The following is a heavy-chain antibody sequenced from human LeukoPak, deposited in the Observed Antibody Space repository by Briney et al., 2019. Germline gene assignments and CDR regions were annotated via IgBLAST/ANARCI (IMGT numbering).Heavy chain of an antibody. J-gene: IGHJ4*02. Sequence: GGSLRLSCAASGFTFSSYAMSWVRQAPGKGLEWVSVISGSGSSTFHADSVKGRFTISRDNSKNTLYLQMNSLRAEDTAVYYCAKRVVATITSKRGDFDSWGQGTLVTVSS. V-gene: IGHV3-23*01. CDR3: AKRVVATITSKRGDFDS. D-gene: IGHD5-12*01. CDR2: ISGSGSST. CDR1: GFTFSSYA.